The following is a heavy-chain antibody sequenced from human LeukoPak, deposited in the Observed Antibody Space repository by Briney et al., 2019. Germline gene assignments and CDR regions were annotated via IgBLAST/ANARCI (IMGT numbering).Heavy chain of an antibody. D-gene: IGHD4-17*01. CDR3: AKDMDYGDSPYYFDY. CDR1: GFTFSSYW. Sequence: GGSLRLSCAASGFTFSSYWMSWVRQAPGKGLEWVANIKRDGSEKYYVDSVKGRFTISRDNSKNSLYLQMNSLRTEDTALYYCAKDMDYGDSPYYFDYWGQGTLVTVS. J-gene: IGHJ4*02. V-gene: IGHV3-7*05. CDR2: IKRDGSEK.